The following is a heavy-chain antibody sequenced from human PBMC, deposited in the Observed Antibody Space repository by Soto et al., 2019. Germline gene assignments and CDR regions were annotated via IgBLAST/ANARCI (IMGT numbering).Heavy chain of an antibody. CDR1: EYSFTGYW. Sequence: PGLPLRVSSRGSEYSFTGYWIGRVRQMPGKGLEWMGIIYPGDSDTRYSPSFQGQVTISADKSISTAYLQWSSLKASDTAVYYCARPRGAYYYEVDYWGQGTLVTVSS. J-gene: IGHJ4*02. CDR2: IYPGDSDT. CDR3: ARPRGAYYYEVDY. D-gene: IGHD3-22*01. V-gene: IGHV5-51*01.